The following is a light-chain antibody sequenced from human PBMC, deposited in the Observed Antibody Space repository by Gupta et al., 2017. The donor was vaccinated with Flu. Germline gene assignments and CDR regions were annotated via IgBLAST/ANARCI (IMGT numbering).Light chain of an antibody. CDR1: QSVSSSY. Sequence: EIVWTQSPGTLSLSPVERATLACRASQSVSSSYSAWSQQKPGHAPMLLIYGASSRATGITVRFSGRGYGTGLTLTISIPELEAFAVSYSLCDGCSLGRTFGEGTKVEIK. V-gene: IGKV3-20*01. CDR3: LCDGCSLGRT. CDR2: GAS. J-gene: IGKJ1*01.